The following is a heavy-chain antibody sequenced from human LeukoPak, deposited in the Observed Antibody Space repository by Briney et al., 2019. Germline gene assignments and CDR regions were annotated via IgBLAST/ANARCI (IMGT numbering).Heavy chain of an antibody. J-gene: IGHJ4*02. V-gene: IGHV3-15*01. Sequence: GGSLRLSCAASGFVFSSAWMTWVRQAPGKGLEWIGHIRNKTYGGTTDYAAPVKGRFIISRDDSKNTLYLQMNRLRTDDTAVYYCARGLCSSTGCYQGPFDFWGQGMLVTVSS. CDR3: ARGLCSSTGCYQGPFDF. CDR1: GFVFSSAW. CDR2: IRNKTYGGTT. D-gene: IGHD2-2*01.